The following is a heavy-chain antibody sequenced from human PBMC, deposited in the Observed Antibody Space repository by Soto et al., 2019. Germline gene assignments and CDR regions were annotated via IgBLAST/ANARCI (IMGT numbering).Heavy chain of an antibody. Sequence: QVQLVQSGAEVKKPGSSVKVSCKASGGTSSSYAISWVRQAPGQGLEWMGGIIPFFGTANYAQKFQGRVTITADESTSTAYMELSRLRSEDTAVYYCARGGMRWLRSRHFDYWGQGTLVTVSS. CDR2: IIPFFGTA. CDR1: GGTSSSYA. D-gene: IGHD5-12*01. J-gene: IGHJ4*02. CDR3: ARGGMRWLRSRHFDY. V-gene: IGHV1-69*12.